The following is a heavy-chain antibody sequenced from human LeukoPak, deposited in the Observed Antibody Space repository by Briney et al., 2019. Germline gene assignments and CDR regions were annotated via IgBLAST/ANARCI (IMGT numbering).Heavy chain of an antibody. Sequence: ASVKVSCKVFGYSFTSYDINWVRQATGQGLEWMGWMNPNSGNTGYAQKFQGRVTMTRNTSISTAYMELNSLKSEDTAVYYCARFGDPYWYFDLWGRGTLGTVSS. V-gene: IGHV1-8*01. CDR1: GYSFTSYD. D-gene: IGHD3-10*01. CDR2: MNPNSGNT. CDR3: ARFGDPYWYFDL. J-gene: IGHJ2*01.